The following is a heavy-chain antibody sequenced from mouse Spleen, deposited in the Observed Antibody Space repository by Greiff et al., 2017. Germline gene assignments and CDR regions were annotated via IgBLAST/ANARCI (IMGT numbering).Heavy chain of an antibody. CDR2: ISSGSSTI. V-gene: IGHV5-17*02. Sequence: EVKLMESGGGLVQPGGSRKLSCAASGFTFSSFGMHWVRQAPEKGLEWVAYISSGSSTIYYADTVKGRFTISRDNPKNTLFLQMAILRSEDTAMYYCARQWAYRYDYYAMDYWGQGTSVTVSS. CDR1: GFTFSSFG. J-gene: IGHJ4*01. CDR3: ARQWAYRYDYYAMDY. D-gene: IGHD2-14*01.